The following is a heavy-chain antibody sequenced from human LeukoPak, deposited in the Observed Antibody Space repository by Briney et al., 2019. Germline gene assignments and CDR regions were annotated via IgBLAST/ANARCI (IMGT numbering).Heavy chain of an antibody. Sequence: ASVKDSCKASGYTFTSSDINWVRQATGQGLEWMGWVNPNRGNTGYAQKFQGRVTMTRNTSISTAYMELSSLRSEDAAVYYCARGPGYSSSWGQGTLVTVSS. V-gene: IGHV1-8*01. D-gene: IGHD6-13*01. CDR1: GYTFTSSD. CDR3: ARGPGYSSS. CDR2: VNPNRGNT. J-gene: IGHJ4*02.